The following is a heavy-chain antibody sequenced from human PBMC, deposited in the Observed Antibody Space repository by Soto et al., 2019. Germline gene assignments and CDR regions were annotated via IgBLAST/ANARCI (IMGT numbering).Heavy chain of an antibody. D-gene: IGHD3-3*01. J-gene: IGHJ5*02. V-gene: IGHV4-30-4*01. CDR1: GGSISSGDYS. CDR3: ARGVTVFGLVSRFWFDP. Sequence: SETLSLTCTVSGGSISSGDYSWSWVRQSPGKGLEWIGHIYNSGITYYNPSLKSRVVISIDTSRNQYSLRLNSLTAADRAVYFCARGVTVFGLVSRFWFDPWGQGTVVTVSS. CDR2: IYNSGIT.